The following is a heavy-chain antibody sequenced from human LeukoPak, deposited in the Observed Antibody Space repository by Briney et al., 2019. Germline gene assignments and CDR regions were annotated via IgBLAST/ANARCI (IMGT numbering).Heavy chain of an antibody. Sequence: SETLSLTCTVSGGSISSYYWSWIRQPPGKGLEWIGYIYYSGSTNYNPSLKSRVTISVDTSKNQFSLKLSSVTAADTAVYYCARGLLTVVTRNFDYWGQGTLVTVSS. CDR2: IYYSGST. V-gene: IGHV4-59*12. CDR1: GGSISSYY. D-gene: IGHD4-23*01. CDR3: ARGLLTVVTRNFDY. J-gene: IGHJ4*02.